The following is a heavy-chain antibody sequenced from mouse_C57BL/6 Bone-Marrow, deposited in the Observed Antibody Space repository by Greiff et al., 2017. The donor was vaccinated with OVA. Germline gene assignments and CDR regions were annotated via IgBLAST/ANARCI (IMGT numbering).Heavy chain of an antibody. D-gene: IGHD2-5*01. Sequence: QVQLQQSGAELVRPGASVTLSCKASGYTFTDYEMHWVKQTPVHGLEWIGAIDPEPGGTAYNQKFKGKAILTADKSSSTAYMELRSLTSEDSAVYYSTRGYSNYYAMDYWGQGTSVTVSS. CDR1: GYTFTDYE. CDR3: TRGYSNYYAMDY. V-gene: IGHV1-15*01. J-gene: IGHJ4*01. CDR2: IDPEPGGT.